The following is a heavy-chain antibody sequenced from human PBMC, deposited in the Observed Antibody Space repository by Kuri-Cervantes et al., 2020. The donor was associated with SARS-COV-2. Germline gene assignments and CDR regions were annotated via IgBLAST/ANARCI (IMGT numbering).Heavy chain of an antibody. Sequence: GSLRLSCAVYGGSFSGYYWSWIRQSPGKGLEWIGEINHSGSTNYNPSLKSRVTVSVDTSKNQFSLKLSSVTAADTAVYYCARDSGRGYSYGSFEYWGQGVLVTVSS. D-gene: IGHD5-18*01. V-gene: IGHV4-34*01. J-gene: IGHJ4*02. CDR2: INHSGST. CDR3: ARDSGRGYSYGSFEY. CDR1: GGSFSGYY.